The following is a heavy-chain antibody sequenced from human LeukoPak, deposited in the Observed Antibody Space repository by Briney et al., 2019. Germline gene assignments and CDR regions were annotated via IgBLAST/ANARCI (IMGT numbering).Heavy chain of an antibody. CDR2: IIPIFGTA. V-gene: IGHV1-69*05. Sequence: SVKVSCKASGGTFSSYAISWVRHAPGQGLEWMGGIIPIFGTANYAQKFQGRVTITTDESTSTAYMELSSLRSEDTAVYYCARDTNVRYSSGWYYFDYWGQGTLVTVSS. CDR3: ARDTNVRYSSGWYYFDY. D-gene: IGHD6-19*01. CDR1: GGTFSSYA. J-gene: IGHJ4*02.